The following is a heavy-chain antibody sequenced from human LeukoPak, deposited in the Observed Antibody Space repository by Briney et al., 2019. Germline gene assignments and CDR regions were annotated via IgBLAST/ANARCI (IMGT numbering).Heavy chain of an antibody. Sequence: GGSLRLSCVASGFSFSRYSMNWVRQAPGKGLEWISYISGSGSAMYYADSVKGRFTISRDNAKNSLYLQMNSLRAGDTAVYYCARTIEMATISYFDYWGQGTLVTVSS. CDR1: GFSFSRYS. J-gene: IGHJ4*02. V-gene: IGHV3-48*04. CDR3: ARTIEMATISYFDY. D-gene: IGHD5-24*01. CDR2: ISGSGSAM.